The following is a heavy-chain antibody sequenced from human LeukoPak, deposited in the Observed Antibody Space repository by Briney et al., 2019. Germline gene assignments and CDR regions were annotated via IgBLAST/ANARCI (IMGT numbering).Heavy chain of an antibody. CDR1: GFTFSSYS. Sequence: PGGSLRLSCTASGFTFSSYSMNWVRQAPGKGLEWVSYTSSSSSTIYYGDSVEGRFTISRDNAKNSLYLQMNSLRAEDTAVYYCARVPDIAAAGNWFDPWGQGALVTVSS. CDR3: ARVPDIAAAGNWFDP. D-gene: IGHD6-13*01. J-gene: IGHJ5*02. CDR2: TSSSSSTI. V-gene: IGHV3-48*04.